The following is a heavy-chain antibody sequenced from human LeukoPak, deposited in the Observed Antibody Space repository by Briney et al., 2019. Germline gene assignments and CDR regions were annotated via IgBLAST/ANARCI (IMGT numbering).Heavy chain of an antibody. CDR1: RFTLARYW. J-gene: IGHJ4*02. Sequence: GGSLRLSCAASRFTLARYWVHWVRQAPGKGLVWVARINADGSESYADSVKGRVTISRDNAKNTLYLQMNSLRDDDTAVYYCARQEHSATSNFDYWGQGTLVTVSS. CDR3: ARQEHSATSNFDY. D-gene: IGHD1-26*01. CDR2: INADGSE. V-gene: IGHV3-74*01.